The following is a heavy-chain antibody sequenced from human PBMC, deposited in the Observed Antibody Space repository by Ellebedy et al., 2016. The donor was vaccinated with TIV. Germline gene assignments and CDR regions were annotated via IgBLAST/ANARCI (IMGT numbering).Heavy chain of an antibody. D-gene: IGHD3-10*01. CDR3: AKVRVWYGDAVNS. Sequence: GESLKISCAASGFSFSTYALIWVRQAPGKGLEWVSSASDGGHVTDYAASVEGRFTISRDHSQSTIYLQMDSLRADDPAVYYCAKVRVWYGDAVNSWGPGTRVTVSS. CDR2: ASDGGHVT. J-gene: IGHJ4*02. CDR1: GFSFSTYA. V-gene: IGHV3-23*01.